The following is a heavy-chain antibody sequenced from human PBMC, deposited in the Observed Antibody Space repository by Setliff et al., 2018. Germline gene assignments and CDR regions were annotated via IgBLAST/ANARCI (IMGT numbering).Heavy chain of an antibody. CDR1: GGSISSYY. J-gene: IGHJ4*02. V-gene: IGHV4-59*03. CDR3: AGSQGSGGYYSNSPYYFHY. D-gene: IGHD3-10*01. CDR2: VYYTGDT. Sequence: SETLSLTCTVSGGSISSYYWSWIRQPPGKELEWMAYVYYTGDTYYNPSLKSRISISTDTSKNQFSLNLISVTAADTAVYYCAGSQGSGGYYSNSPYYFHYWGQGTLVTVSS.